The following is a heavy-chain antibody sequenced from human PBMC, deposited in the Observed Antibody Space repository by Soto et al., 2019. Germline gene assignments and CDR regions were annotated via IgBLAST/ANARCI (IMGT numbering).Heavy chain of an antibody. Sequence: SETLSLTCTVSGGSISSYYWSWIRQPPGKGLEWIGYIYYSGSTNYNPSLKSRVTISVDTSKNQFSLKLSSVTAADTAVYYCGRMPYGSGSYHLDYWGQGTLVTVSS. CDR1: GGSISSYY. D-gene: IGHD3-10*01. CDR3: GRMPYGSGSYHLDY. CDR2: IYYSGST. J-gene: IGHJ4*02. V-gene: IGHV4-59*01.